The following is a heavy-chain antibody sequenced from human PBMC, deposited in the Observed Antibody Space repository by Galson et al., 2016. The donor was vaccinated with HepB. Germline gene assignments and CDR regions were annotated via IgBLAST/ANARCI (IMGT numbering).Heavy chain of an antibody. D-gene: IGHD3-10*01. CDR2: IIPVFNLS. V-gene: IGHV1-69*13. J-gene: IGHJ3*02. CDR3: ASPPGECGTGSEHAFDM. CDR1: GGPFSSYS. Sequence: SVKVSCKASGGPFSSYSVTWVRRAPGQGLEWMGGIIPVFNLSTYAQKFQGRVTITADESTTTAYMELRGLRFEDTAVYYCASPPGECGTGSEHAFDMWGQGTMVTVSS.